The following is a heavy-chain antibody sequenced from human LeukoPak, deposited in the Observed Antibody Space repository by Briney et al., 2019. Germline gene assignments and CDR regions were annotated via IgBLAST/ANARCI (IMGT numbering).Heavy chain of an antibody. CDR3: ASGEQLGPYYYYYGMDV. D-gene: IGHD6-6*01. J-gene: IGHJ6*02. Sequence: ASVNVSCKASGYTFTIYAMHWVRQAPGQRLEWMGWINAGNGNTKYSQKFQGRVTITRDTSASTAYMELSSLRSEDTAVYYCASGEQLGPYYYYYGMDVWGQGTTVTVSS. CDR1: GYTFTIYA. V-gene: IGHV1-3*01. CDR2: INAGNGNT.